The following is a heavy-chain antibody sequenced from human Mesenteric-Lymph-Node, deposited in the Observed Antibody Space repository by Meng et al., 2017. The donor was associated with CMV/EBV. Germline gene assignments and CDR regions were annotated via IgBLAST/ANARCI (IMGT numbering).Heavy chain of an antibody. J-gene: IGHJ4*02. CDR2: IWYDGSNK. Sequence: AFGFTFSSSGMHWVRQAPGKGLEWVAVIWYDGSNKYYAASVKGRFTISRDNSKNTLYLQMNSLRAEDTAVYYCAREEYGSGSRFFDYWGQGTLVTVSS. CDR3: AREEYGSGSRFFDY. D-gene: IGHD3-10*01. CDR1: GFTFSSSG. V-gene: IGHV3-33*01.